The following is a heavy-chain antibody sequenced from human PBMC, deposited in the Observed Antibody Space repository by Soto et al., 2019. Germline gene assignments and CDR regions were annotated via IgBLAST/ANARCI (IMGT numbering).Heavy chain of an antibody. Sequence: QVQLQQWGAGLLKPSETLSLTCAVYGGSFSGYYWTWIRQPPGKGLEWIGEINHSGTTNYNPSFKSRATISAATSKNQFSLKMSSVTAADTAVYYCARPMTTETPSLGFWARGTLVTVSS. D-gene: IGHD4-17*01. J-gene: IGHJ4*02. CDR3: ARPMTTETPSLGF. CDR2: INHSGTT. V-gene: IGHV4-34*01. CDR1: GGSFSGYY.